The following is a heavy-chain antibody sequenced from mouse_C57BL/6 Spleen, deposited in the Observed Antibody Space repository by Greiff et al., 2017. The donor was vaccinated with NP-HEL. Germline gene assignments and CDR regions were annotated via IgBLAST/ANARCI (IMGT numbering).Heavy chain of an antibody. V-gene: IGHV1-26*01. CDR1: GYTFTDYY. D-gene: IGHD1-1*01. CDR2: INPNNGGT. J-gene: IGHJ4*01. CDR3: AVITTVTMDY. Sequence: EVQLQQSGPELVKPGASVKISCKASGYTFTDYYMNWVKQSHGKSLEWIGDINPNNGGTSYNQKFKGKATLTVDKSSSTAYMELRSLTSEDSAVYYCAVITTVTMDYWGQGTSVTVSS.